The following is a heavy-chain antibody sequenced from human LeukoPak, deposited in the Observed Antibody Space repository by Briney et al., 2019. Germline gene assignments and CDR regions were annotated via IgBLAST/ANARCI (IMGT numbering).Heavy chain of an antibody. CDR1: AFTFSDYS. J-gene: IGHJ4*02. V-gene: IGHV3-23*01. Sequence: GGSLRLSCAASAFTFSDYSMYWVRQAPGKGLEWVSAIIESGESTYYTDSVKGRFTISRDNSKNTLYLQMNSLRAEDTAFYYCAKGSAQYYFDSWGQGTLVTVSS. CDR3: AKGSAQYYFDS. D-gene: IGHD3-10*01. CDR2: IIESGEST.